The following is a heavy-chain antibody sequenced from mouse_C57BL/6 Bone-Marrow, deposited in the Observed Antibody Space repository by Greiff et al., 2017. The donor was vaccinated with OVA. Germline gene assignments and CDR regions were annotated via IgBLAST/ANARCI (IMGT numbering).Heavy chain of an antibody. CDR2: IYPGDGDT. CDR1: GYAFSNSW. V-gene: IGHV1-82*01. CDR3: ARGVLRPYWYCDV. D-gene: IGHD1-2*01. J-gene: IGHJ1*03. Sequence: VQLQESGPELVKPGASVKISCKASGYAFSNSWMNWVKQRPGKGLEWIGRIYPGDGDTNYNGKFKGKATLTADKSSNTAYMHLSSLTSEDSAVYFCARGVLRPYWYCDVWGTGTTVTVSS.